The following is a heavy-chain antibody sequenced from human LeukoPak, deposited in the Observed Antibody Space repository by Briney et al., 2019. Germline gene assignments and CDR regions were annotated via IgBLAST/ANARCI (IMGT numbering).Heavy chain of an antibody. D-gene: IGHD5-18*01. V-gene: IGHV3-30-3*01. CDR2: ISYDGNNK. CDR3: ARAHSIQLWASFDY. J-gene: IGHJ4*02. Sequence: PGRSLRLSCAASGFTFSTYTMHWVRQAPGKGLEWVALISYDGNNKYYADSVKGRFIISRDNSKNTLYLQMNSLKVEDTAVYYCARAHSIQLWASFDYWGQGTLLTVSS. CDR1: GFTFSTYT.